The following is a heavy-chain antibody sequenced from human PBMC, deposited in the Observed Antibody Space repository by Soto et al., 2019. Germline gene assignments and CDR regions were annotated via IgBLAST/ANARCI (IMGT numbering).Heavy chain of an antibody. D-gene: IGHD4-4*01. J-gene: IGHJ3*01. CDR3: ERGEYDYSLGAFEV. Sequence: GGSLRLSCAECGVSFSNYAVNLISQAPRRGQQKVSSVSRDGGTAIYGESVKGRFTISSDISKNTLYLQMGSLVVEDMAVCTYERGEYDYSLGAFEVWGQAKMGT. CDR1: GVSFSNYA. V-gene: IGHV3-64*02. CDR2: VSRDGGTA.